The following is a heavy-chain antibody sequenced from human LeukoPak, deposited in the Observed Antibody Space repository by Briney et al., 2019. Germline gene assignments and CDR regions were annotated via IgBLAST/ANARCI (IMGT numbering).Heavy chain of an antibody. CDR2: IFYSGIT. CDR1: GGSMSNIYY. Sequence: SETLSLTCNVSGGSMSNIYYWGWIRQPPGKGLEWIGNIFYSGITYYNPSLRSRVTIAIDTSKSQFSLKLTSVTAADTAVYYCASRSSGYVWGQGTTVTVSS. CDR3: ASRSSGYV. J-gene: IGHJ6*02. V-gene: IGHV4-39*07. D-gene: IGHD3-22*01.